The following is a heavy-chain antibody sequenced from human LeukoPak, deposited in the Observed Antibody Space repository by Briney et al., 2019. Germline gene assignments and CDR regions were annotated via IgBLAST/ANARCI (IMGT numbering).Heavy chain of an antibody. Sequence: PSETLSLTCTVSGGSISSSSYYWGWIRQPPGKGLEWIGSIYYSGSTYYNPSLKSRVTISVDTSKNQFSLKLSSVTAADTAVYYCARLITMVRGVKFAFDIWGQGTMVTVSS. CDR1: GGSISSSSYY. D-gene: IGHD3-10*01. CDR2: IYYSGST. CDR3: ARLITMVRGVKFAFDI. V-gene: IGHV4-39*01. J-gene: IGHJ3*02.